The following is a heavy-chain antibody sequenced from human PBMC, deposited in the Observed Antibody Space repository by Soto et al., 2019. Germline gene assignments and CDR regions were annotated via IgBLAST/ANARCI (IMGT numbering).Heavy chain of an antibody. V-gene: IGHV3-23*01. CDR1: GFPFSHYA. J-gene: IGHJ4*02. Sequence: GSLRLSCAASGFPFSHYAMSWVRQAPGKGLEWVSLVSATAGTTNYAGSVKGRFTISRDNAKNTLYLQMNSLRAEDTAVYYCAGNYYGSGSYNSIGHWGQGTPVTVSS. CDR3: AGNYYGSGSYNSIGH. D-gene: IGHD3-10*01. CDR2: VSATAGTT.